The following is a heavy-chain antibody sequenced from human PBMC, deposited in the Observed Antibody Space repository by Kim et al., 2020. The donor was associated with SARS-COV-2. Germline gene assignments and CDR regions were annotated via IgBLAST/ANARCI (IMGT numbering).Heavy chain of an antibody. CDR3: ARGRGYYDSSGYYSY. V-gene: IGHV4-34*01. D-gene: IGHD3-22*01. J-gene: IGHJ4*02. Sequence: PSLKSRVTRSVDTSKNQFSLKLSSVTAADTAVYYCARGRGYYDSSGYYSYWGQGTLVTVSS.